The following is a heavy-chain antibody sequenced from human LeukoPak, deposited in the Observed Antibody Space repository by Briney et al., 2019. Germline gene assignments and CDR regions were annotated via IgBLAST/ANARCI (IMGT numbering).Heavy chain of an antibody. CDR1: EFTFNRYW. CDR2: MNQDGTEK. CDR3: ARDRGYSTFDI. V-gene: IGHV3-7*05. Sequence: PGGSLRLSCAASEFTFNRYWMSWVRQAPGKGLEWVANMNQDGTEKNYVDSVKGRFTISRDNAKNSLYVQMNSLRAEDTAVYYCARDRGYSTFDIWGQGTMVTVSS. J-gene: IGHJ3*02. D-gene: IGHD5-18*01.